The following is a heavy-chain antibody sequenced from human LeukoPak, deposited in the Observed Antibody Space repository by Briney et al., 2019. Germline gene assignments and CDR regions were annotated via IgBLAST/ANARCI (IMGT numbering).Heavy chain of an antibody. J-gene: IGHJ4*02. Sequence: PGGSLRLSCAVSGFTVSTYEMNWVRQAPGKGLEWISCISAGGLTTFYADSVKGRFTISRDNAKNSLYLQMNSLTVEDTAVYYCTRRGGYFDYWGQGSLVTVSS. CDR3: TRRGGYFDY. CDR1: GFTVSTYE. D-gene: IGHD3-10*01. V-gene: IGHV3-48*03. CDR2: ISAGGLTT.